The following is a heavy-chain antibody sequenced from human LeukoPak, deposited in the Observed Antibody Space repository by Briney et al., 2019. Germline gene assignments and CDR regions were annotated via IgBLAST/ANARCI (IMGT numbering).Heavy chain of an antibody. V-gene: IGHV4-39*01. CDR1: GGSISSSSYY. D-gene: IGHD3-3*01. Sequence: SETLSLTCTVSGGSISSSSYYWGWIRQPPGKGLEWIGSIYYSGSTYYNPSLKSRVTISVDTSKNQFSLKLSSVTAADTAVYYCASLKPSSDYYDFWRDEGYYMDVWGKGTTVTVSS. CDR3: ASLKPSSDYYDFWRDEGYYMDV. CDR2: IYYSGST. J-gene: IGHJ6*03.